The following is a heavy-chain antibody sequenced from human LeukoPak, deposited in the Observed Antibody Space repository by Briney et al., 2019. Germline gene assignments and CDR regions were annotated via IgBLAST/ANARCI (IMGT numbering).Heavy chain of an antibody. J-gene: IGHJ3*02. CDR1: EFTFSSYN. V-gene: IGHV3-48*04. CDR2: ISSSGSTI. Sequence: PGGSLRLSCAASEFTFSSYNMNWVRQAPGKGLEWVSYISSSGSTIYYADSVKGRFTISRDNAKNSLYLQMNSLRAEDTAVYYCARDVVPYWNWNYAFDIWGQGTMVTVSS. D-gene: IGHD1-7*01. CDR3: ARDVVPYWNWNYAFDI.